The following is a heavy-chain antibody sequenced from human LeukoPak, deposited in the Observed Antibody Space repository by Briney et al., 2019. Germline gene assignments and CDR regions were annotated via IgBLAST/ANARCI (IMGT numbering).Heavy chain of an antibody. CDR3: ARDLGWLPG. J-gene: IGHJ4*02. CDR1: GYSISSGYY. V-gene: IGHV4-38-2*02. D-gene: IGHD5-12*01. Sequence: SENLSLTCTVSGYSISSGYYWGWIRPPPGKGLEWIGSIYHSGSTYYNPSLKSRVTISVDTSKNQFSLKLSSVTAADTAVYYCARDLGWLPGWGQGTLVTVSS. CDR2: IYHSGST.